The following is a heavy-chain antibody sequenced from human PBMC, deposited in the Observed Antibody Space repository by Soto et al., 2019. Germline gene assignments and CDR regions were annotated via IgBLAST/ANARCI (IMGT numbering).Heavy chain of an antibody. CDR2: MNPNTGNT. J-gene: IGHJ4*02. D-gene: IGHD2-8*02. Sequence: QVQLVQSGAEVKKPGASVKVSCKASGYTFTSYDINWVRQAPGQGLEWMGWMNPNTGNTGYAQKFQGRFILTRDTSISTVYMELSSLTSEDTAEYYCARNPANTGYFEYWGQGTLVTVSS. CDR1: GYTFTSYD. CDR3: ARNPANTGYFEY. V-gene: IGHV1-8*01.